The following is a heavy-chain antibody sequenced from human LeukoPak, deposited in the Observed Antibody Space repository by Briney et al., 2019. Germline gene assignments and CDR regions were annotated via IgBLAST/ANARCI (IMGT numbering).Heavy chain of an antibody. CDR1: GFTFSDYA. J-gene: IGHJ3*02. D-gene: IGHD3-9*01. CDR3: ARDYDYDILTGRVAAFDI. Sequence: GGSLRLSCAASGFTFSDYAMHWVRQAPGKGLEWVAVISYGGTNKYYADSVKGRFTISRDNSKNTLFLQMNSLRAEDTAVYYCARDYDYDILTGRVAAFDIWGQGKMVTVSS. CDR2: ISYGGTNK. V-gene: IGHV3-30-3*01.